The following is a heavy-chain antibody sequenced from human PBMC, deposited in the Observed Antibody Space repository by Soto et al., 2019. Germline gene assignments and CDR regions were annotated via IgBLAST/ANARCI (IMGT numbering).Heavy chain of an antibody. Sequence: QVQLVQSGAEVKKPGSSVKVSCKASGGTFSSYAISWVRQAPGQGLEWMGGIIPIFGTANYAQKFQGRVTITADESTSKAYMELSSLRSEDTAVYNCATRRASLPVDAFDIWGQGTMVTVSS. V-gene: IGHV1-69*01. CDR1: GGTFSSYA. CDR3: ATRRASLPVDAFDI. J-gene: IGHJ3*02. CDR2: IIPIFGTA. D-gene: IGHD5-12*01.